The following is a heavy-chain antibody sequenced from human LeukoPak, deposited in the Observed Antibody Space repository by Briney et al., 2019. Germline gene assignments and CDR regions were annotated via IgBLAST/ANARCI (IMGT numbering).Heavy chain of an antibody. CDR2: LRGPEGSP. D-gene: IGHD3-22*01. J-gene: IGHJ4*02. CDR1: GFALSSYT. CDR3: ARDILSMIVVHDWEHYFDY. V-gene: IGHV3-23*01. Sequence: PGGSLRLSCAASGFALSSYTMSWVRQAPGKGLEWVSSLRGPEGSPFYADSVKGRFTISRDNAKNSLYLQMNSLRAEDTAVYYCARDILSMIVVHDWEHYFDYWGQGTLVTVSS.